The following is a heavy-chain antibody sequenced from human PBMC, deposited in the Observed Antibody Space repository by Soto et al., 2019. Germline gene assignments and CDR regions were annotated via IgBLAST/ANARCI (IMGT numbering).Heavy chain of an antibody. CDR3: ARDPASCSSTSCYRNQFDP. CDR1: GYTFTSYG. J-gene: IGHJ5*02. D-gene: IGHD2-2*01. CDR2: ISAYNGST. V-gene: IGHV1-18*04. Sequence: ASVKVSCKASGYTFTSYGISWVRQAPGQGLEWMGWISAYNGSTNYAQKLQGRVTMTTDTSTSTAYMELRSLRSDDTAVYYCARDPASCSSTSCYRNQFDPWGQGTLVTLSS.